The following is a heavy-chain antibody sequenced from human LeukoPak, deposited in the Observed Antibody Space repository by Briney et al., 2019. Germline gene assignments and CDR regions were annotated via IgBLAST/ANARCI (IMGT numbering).Heavy chain of an antibody. J-gene: IGHJ4*02. Sequence: HPGGSLRLSCAASGFTFSNYWMSWVRQAPGRGLEWVANIKQDGSVKYYVDSVKGRFTISRDNAKNSVYLQMNSLRAEDTALYYCARIGYSSSSFDCWGQGTLVTVSS. CDR3: ARIGYSSSSFDC. V-gene: IGHV3-7*01. CDR1: GFTFSNYW. D-gene: IGHD6-6*01. CDR2: IKQDGSVK.